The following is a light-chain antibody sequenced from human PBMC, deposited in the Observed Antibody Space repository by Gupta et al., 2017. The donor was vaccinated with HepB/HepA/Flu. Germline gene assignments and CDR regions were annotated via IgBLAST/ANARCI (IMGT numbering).Light chain of an antibody. CDR3: CAYACSSTLI. CDR1: SSDVGSYNL. Sequence: QSALTQPASVSGSPGQSITISCTGTSSDVGSYNLVSWYQQHPGKAPKLLIYEVSKRPAGVANRFSGSKSGNTATLTISGRQAEDEADYYCCAYACSSTLIFGTGTKVTVL. J-gene: IGLJ1*01. V-gene: IGLV2-23*02. CDR2: EVS.